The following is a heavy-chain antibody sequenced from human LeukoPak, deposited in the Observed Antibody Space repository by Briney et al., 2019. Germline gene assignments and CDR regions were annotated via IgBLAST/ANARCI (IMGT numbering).Heavy chain of an antibody. V-gene: IGHV1-24*01. D-gene: IGHD6-19*01. CDR1: GYTCTGYY. Sequence: ASVKVSCKASGYTCTGYYMHWVRQAPGKGLEWMGGFDPEGGETIYAQKFQGRVTMTEDTSTDTAYMELSSLRSEDTAVYYCATVGSLYSSGSTYYFDYWGQGTLVTVSS. J-gene: IGHJ4*02. CDR2: FDPEGGET. CDR3: ATVGSLYSSGSTYYFDY.